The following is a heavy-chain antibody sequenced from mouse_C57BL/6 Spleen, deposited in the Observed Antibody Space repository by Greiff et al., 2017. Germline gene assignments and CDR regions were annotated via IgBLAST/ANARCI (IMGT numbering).Heavy chain of an antibody. CDR2: ISDGGSYT. D-gene: IGHD4-1*01. J-gene: IGHJ4*01. Sequence: EVQVVESGGGLVKPGGSLKLSCAASGFTFSSYAMSWVRQTPEKRLEWVATISDGGSYTYYPDNVKGRFTIARDNAKNNLYLQMSHLKSEDTAMYYCATGTRAMDYWGQGTSVTVSS. V-gene: IGHV5-4*01. CDR1: GFTFSSYA. CDR3: ATGTRAMDY.